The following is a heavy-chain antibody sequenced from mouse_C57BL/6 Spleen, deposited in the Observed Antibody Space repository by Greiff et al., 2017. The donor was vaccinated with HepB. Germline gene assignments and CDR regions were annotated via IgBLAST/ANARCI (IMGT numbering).Heavy chain of an antibody. Sequence: VQLVESGAELVKPGASVKISCKASGYAFSSYWMNWVKQRPGKGLEWIGQIYPGDGDTNYNGKFKGKATLTADKSSSTAYMQLSSLTSEDSAVYFCANYYGSSYPIFDYWGQGTTLTVSS. J-gene: IGHJ2*01. D-gene: IGHD1-1*01. CDR3: ANYYGSSYPIFDY. V-gene: IGHV1-80*01. CDR1: GYAFSSYW. CDR2: IYPGDGDT.